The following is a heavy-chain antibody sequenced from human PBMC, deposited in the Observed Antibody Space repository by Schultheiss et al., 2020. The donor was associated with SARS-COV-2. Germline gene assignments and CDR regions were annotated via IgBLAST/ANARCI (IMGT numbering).Heavy chain of an antibody. J-gene: IGHJ6*02. V-gene: IGHV1-2*02. D-gene: IGHD6-19*01. CDR1: GYIFTDYY. CDR2: INPNSGGT. Sequence: ASVKVSCKASGYIFTDYYIHWVRQAPGQGLEWMGWINPNSGGTNYAQKFQGRVTMTRDTSISTAYMELSRLRSEDTAVYYCARGPRSGWYVPYYYYGMDVWGQGTTVTVSS. CDR3: ARGPRSGWYVPYYYYGMDV.